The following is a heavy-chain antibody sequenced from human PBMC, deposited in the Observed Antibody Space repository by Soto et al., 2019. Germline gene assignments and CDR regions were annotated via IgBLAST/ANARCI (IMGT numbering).Heavy chain of an antibody. D-gene: IGHD6-19*01. CDR2: ISGSGGST. V-gene: IGHV3-23*01. CDR1: GFTFSSYA. J-gene: IGHJ4*02. Sequence: EVQLLESGGGLVQPGGSLRLSCAASGFTFSSYAMSWVRQAPGKGLEWVSAISGSGGSTYYADSVKGRFTISRDNSKNPLYLQMNSLRAEDTAVYYCAKGMHSSGWLFDYWGQGTLVTVSS. CDR3: AKGMHSSGWLFDY.